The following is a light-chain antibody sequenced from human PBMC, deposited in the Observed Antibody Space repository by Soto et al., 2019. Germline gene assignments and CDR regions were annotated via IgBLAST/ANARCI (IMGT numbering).Light chain of an antibody. CDR1: QSVSDS. J-gene: IGKJ1*01. CDR3: QQYNNWPPTWT. CDR2: GAS. V-gene: IGKV3-15*01. Sequence: EIVMTQSPVTLSVSQGERATLSCRASQSVSDSLAWYQQKPGQAPRLLIYGASTRATGIPARFSGSGSGTEFTLTISSLQSEDFAVYYCQQYNNWPPTWTFGQGTKVDIK.